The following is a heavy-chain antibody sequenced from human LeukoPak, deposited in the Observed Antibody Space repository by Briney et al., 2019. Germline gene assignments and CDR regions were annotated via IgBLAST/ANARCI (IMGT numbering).Heavy chain of an antibody. CDR1: VGTINIGGYF. CDR2: SSRSGIT. J-gene: IGHJ5*02. D-gene: IGHD3-10*01. CDR3: ARAATSGTYEGYWFDH. Sequence: SETLSLTCNVSVGTINIGGYFWSWVRQPPGKGLEWIGVSSRSGITSYNSSLDSRVNISVDRSKNHFSLKLSSVTAADTAVYFCARAATSGTYEGYWFDHWGQGILVAVSS. V-gene: IGHV4-30-2*01.